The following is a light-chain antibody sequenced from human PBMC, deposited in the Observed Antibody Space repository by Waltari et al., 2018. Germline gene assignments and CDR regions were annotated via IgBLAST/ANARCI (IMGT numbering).Light chain of an antibody. CDR2: EVH. CDR3: CSYVGVTTVL. J-gene: IGLJ2*01. CDR1: NHDVGGYDL. V-gene: IGLV2-23*01. Sequence: QSALTQPASVSGSPGQSITLPCTGTNHDVGGYDLVSWYQQHPGKAPKLIIHEVHRRPSGVSNRFSGSKSGNTASLTISGLQAEDEAHYYCCSYVGVTTVLFGGGTTVAV.